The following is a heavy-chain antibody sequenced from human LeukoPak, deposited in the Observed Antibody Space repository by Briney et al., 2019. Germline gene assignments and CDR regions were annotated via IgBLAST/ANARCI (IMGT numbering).Heavy chain of an antibody. Sequence: ASVKVSCKASGYTFTSHGISWVRQAPGQGLEWMGWISAYNGNTNYAQKLQGRVTMTTDTSTSTAYMELRSLRSDDTAVYYCARGGEPTTVTTFRWFDYWGQGTLVTVSS. CDR2: ISAYNGNT. CDR3: ARGGEPTTVTTFRWFDY. J-gene: IGHJ4*02. V-gene: IGHV1-18*01. D-gene: IGHD4-17*01. CDR1: GYTFTSHG.